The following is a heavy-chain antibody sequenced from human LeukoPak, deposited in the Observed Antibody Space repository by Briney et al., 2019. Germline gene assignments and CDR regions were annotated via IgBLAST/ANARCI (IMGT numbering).Heavy chain of an antibody. CDR3: ARGAGSSWIIYNY. V-gene: IGHV1-8*01. CDR2: MNPNSGNT. Sequence: APVKVSYKASGYTFTSYDINWVRQATGQGLEWMGWMNPNSGNTGYAQKFQGRVTMTGNTSISTAYMELSSLRSEDTAVYYCARGAGSSWIIYNYWGQGTLVTVSS. CDR1: GYTFTSYD. J-gene: IGHJ4*02. D-gene: IGHD6-13*01.